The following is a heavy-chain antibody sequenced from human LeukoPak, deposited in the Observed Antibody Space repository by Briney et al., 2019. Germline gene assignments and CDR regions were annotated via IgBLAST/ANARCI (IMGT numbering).Heavy chain of an antibody. J-gene: IGHJ4*02. D-gene: IGHD2-2*02. V-gene: IGHV4-39*07. CDR1: GGSISSSSYY. Sequence: PSETLSLTCTVSGGSISSSSYYWGWIRQPPGKGLEWIGSIYYSGSTYYNPSLKSRVTISVDTSKNQFSLKLSSVTAADTAVYYCAREEGSLYTLWGQGTLVTVSS. CDR2: IYYSGST. CDR3: AREEGSLYTL.